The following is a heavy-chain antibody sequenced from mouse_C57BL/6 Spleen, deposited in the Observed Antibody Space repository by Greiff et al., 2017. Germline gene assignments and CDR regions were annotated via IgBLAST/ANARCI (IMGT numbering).Heavy chain of an antibody. J-gene: IGHJ2*01. CDR3: ARSPYCYGSSYDDY. CDR1: GYTFTSYW. Sequence: VKLQQPGAELVRPGSSVKLSCKASGYTFTSYWMDWVKQRPGQGLEWIGNIYPSDSETHYNQKFKDKATLTVDKSSSTAYMQLSSLTSEDSAVYYCARSPYCYGSSYDDYWGQGTTLTVSS. CDR2: IYPSDSET. D-gene: IGHD1-1*01. V-gene: IGHV1-61*01.